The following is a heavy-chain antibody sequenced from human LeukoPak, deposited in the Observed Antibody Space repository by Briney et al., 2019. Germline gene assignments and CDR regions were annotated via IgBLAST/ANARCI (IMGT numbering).Heavy chain of an antibody. V-gene: IGHV3-30*04. J-gene: IGHJ4*02. CDR3: AKGTSSSWYSMYVTNY. CDR1: GFTFSSYA. D-gene: IGHD6-13*01. Sequence: GGSLRLSCAASGFTFSSYAMHWVRQAPGKGLEWVAVISYDGSNKYYADSVKGRFTISRDNSKNTLYLQMNSLRAEDTAVYYCAKGTSSSWYSMYVTNYWGQGTLVTVSS. CDR2: ISYDGSNK.